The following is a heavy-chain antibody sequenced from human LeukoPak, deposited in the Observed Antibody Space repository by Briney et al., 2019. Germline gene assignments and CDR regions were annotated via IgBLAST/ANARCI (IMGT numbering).Heavy chain of an antibody. CDR1: GGTFSSYA. D-gene: IGHD2-2*01. CDR3: ARTSSIPFDY. J-gene: IGHJ4*02. CDR2: IIPIFGTA. V-gene: IGHV1-69*05. Sequence: SAKVSCKXSGGTFSSYAISWVRQSPGQGLEWMGGIIPIFGTANYAQKFQGRVTITTDESTSTAYMELSSLRSEDTAEYYCARTSSIPFDYWGQGTLVTVSS.